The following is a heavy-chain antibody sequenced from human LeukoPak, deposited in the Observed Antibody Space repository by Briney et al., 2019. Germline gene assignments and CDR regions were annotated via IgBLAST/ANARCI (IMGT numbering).Heavy chain of an antibody. Sequence: GGSLRLSCAASGSTFSSYAMHWVRQAPGKGLEWVAIISYDGSNKYYADSVKGRLTISRDNSKNTLYLQMSSLRAADTAVYFCARSSPTMVSDAFDIWGQGTLVTVSS. J-gene: IGHJ3*02. D-gene: IGHD3-10*01. CDR3: ARSSPTMVSDAFDI. CDR2: ISYDGSNK. V-gene: IGHV3-30*04. CDR1: GSTFSSYA.